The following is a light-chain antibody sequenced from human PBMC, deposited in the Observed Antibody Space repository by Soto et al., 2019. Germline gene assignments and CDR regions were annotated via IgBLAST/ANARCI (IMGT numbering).Light chain of an antibody. J-gene: IGLJ1*01. CDR1: SRDVGAYDY. CDR2: YVD. V-gene: IGLV2-14*03. Sequence: ALNQPASVSVSPGQSITICCTGTSRDVGAYDYVSWYLQYPDKAPQLLIYYVDHRPSGVSSRFSGSKSGNTASLTISGLQAEDEGDYYCCSYADGSIYFFGTGTKVT. CDR3: CSYADGSIYF.